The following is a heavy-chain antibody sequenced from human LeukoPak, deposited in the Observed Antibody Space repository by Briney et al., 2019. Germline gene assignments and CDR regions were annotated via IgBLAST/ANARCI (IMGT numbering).Heavy chain of an antibody. CDR3: ARLGLEVVPAAIDY. D-gene: IGHD2-2*01. J-gene: IGHJ4*02. CDR1: GGSISSSSYY. CDR2: IYYSGST. V-gene: IGHV4-39*01. Sequence: SETLSLTCTVSGGSISSSSYYWGWIRQPPGKGLGWIGSIYYSGSTYYNPSLKSRVTISVDTSKNQFSLKLSSVTAADTAVYYCARLGLEVVPAAIDYWGQGTLVTVSS.